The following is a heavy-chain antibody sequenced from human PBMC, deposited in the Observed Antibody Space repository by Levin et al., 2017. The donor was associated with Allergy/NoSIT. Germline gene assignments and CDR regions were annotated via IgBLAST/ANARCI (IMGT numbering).Heavy chain of an antibody. J-gene: IGHJ2*01. Sequence: SETLSLTCAVYGGSFSGYYWSWIRQPPGKGLEWIGEINHSGSTNYNPSLKSRVTISVDTSKNQFSLKLSSVTAADTAVYYCARVITMIVVGEWYFDLWGRGTLVTVSS. CDR3: ARVITMIVVGEWYFDL. CDR2: INHSGST. V-gene: IGHV4-34*01. CDR1: GGSFSGYY. D-gene: IGHD3-22*01.